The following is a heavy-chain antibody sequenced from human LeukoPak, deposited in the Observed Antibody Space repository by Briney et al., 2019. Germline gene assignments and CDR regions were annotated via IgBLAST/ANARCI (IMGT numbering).Heavy chain of an antibody. CDR1: GGSISSGGYY. V-gene: IGHV4-61*08. CDR3: AREWYSSSSLYYYYYMDV. CDR2: IYYSGST. Sequence: SETLSLTCTVSGGSISSGGYYWSWIRQQPGKGLEWIGYIYYSGSTNYNPSLKSRVTISVDTSKNQFSLKLSSVTAADTAVYYCAREWYSSSSLYYYYYMDVWGKGTTVTVSS. J-gene: IGHJ6*03. D-gene: IGHD6-6*01.